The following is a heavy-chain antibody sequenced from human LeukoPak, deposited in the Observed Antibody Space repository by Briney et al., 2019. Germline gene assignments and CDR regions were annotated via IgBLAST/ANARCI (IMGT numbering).Heavy chain of an antibody. CDR2: INPNSGGT. D-gene: IGHD6-19*01. CDR3: ARAEQWLAINWFDP. V-gene: IGHV1-2*02. CDR1: GYTFTGYY. Sequence: ASVKVSCKASGYTFTGYYMHWVRQAPGQGLEWMGWINPNSGGTNYAQKFQGRVTMTRDTSISTAYMELSRLRSDDTAVYYCARAEQWLAINWFDPWGQGTLVTVSS. J-gene: IGHJ5*02.